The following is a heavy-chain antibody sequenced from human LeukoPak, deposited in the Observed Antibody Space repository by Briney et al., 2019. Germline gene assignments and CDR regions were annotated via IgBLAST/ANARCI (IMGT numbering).Heavy chain of an antibody. CDR1: GGSINSYY. CDR2: IHYSGST. D-gene: IGHD6-13*01. Sequence: PSETLSLTCTVSGGSINSYYWSWIRQPPGRGLEWIGSIHYSGSTSYNPSLRSRVTISVDKSKNQFSLKLSSVTATDTAVYYCARRVHSSSWSSYFDYWGQETLATVSS. J-gene: IGHJ4*02. V-gene: IGHV4-59*01. CDR3: ARRVHSSSWSSYFDY.